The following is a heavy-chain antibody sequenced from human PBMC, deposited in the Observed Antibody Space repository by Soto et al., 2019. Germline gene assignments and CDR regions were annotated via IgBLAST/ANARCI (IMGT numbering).Heavy chain of an antibody. CDR1: GCSISSSSYY. V-gene: IGHV4-39*01. CDR3: ARLIHCKTTSCYFDY. J-gene: IGHJ4*02. CDR2: VYYSGTT. Sequence: PSETLSLTCTVSGCSISSSSYYWAWLRQPPGKGLEWIGSVYYSGTTYYNPSLKSRVTISEDTSKNQFSLRLSSVTAADTAVFYCARLIHCKTTSCYFDYWGPGTLVTVS. D-gene: IGHD2-2*01.